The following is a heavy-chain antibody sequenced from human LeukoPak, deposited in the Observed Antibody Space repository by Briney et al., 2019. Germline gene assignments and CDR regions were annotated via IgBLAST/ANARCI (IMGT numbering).Heavy chain of an antibody. V-gene: IGHV1-2*02. CDR1: GYTFTSYG. D-gene: IGHD2-15*01. J-gene: IGHJ6*04. CDR2: INPNSGGT. Sequence: GASVKVSCKASGYTFTSYGISWVRQAPGQGLEWMAWINPNSGGTNYAPNFQGRVTMTRDTSISTAYMELSRLTSDDTAVYYCARDPGATTPYMDVWGKGTTVTVSS. CDR3: ARDPGATTPYMDV.